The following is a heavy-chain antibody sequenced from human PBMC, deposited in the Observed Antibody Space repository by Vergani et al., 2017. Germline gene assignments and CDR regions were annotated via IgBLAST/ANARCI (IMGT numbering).Heavy chain of an antibody. D-gene: IGHD2-21*01. Sequence: EVQLVESGGGIVKPGGSLRLSCVASGFSFRNAWMNWVRRTPGKGLEWVGRIKSTFDRGTTDYAAAVKGGFTISRDDSKNTLFLQMNGLKTEDIGVYYCTTDPRYCGXGSCYWLRDHHYYGMDVWGQGTTVTVSS. J-gene: IGHJ6*02. V-gene: IGHV3-15*07. CDR2: IKSTFDRGTT. CDR1: GFSFRNAW. CDR3: TTDPRYCGXGSCYWLRDHHYYGMDV.